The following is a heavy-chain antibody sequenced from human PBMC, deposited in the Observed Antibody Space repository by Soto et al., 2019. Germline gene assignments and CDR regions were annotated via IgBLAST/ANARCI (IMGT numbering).Heavy chain of an antibody. CDR1: GFTFSSYW. D-gene: IGHD2-15*01. CDR2: INSDGSST. Sequence: EVQLVESGGGLVQPGGSLRLSCAASGFTFSSYWMHWVRQAPGKGLVWVSRINSDGSSTSYADSVKGRFTISRDNAKNTRYLQMNSLSAEDTAVYYCARRVASIGSMDVWGQGTTVTVSS. J-gene: IGHJ6*02. V-gene: IGHV3-74*01. CDR3: ARRVASIGSMDV.